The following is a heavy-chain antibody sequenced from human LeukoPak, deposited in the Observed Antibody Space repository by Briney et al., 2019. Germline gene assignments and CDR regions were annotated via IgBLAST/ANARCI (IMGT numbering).Heavy chain of an antibody. V-gene: IGHV3-23*01. CDR2: ISGSGGNT. CDR3: AGFYYYGSGRNFDY. D-gene: IGHD3-10*01. J-gene: IGHJ4*02. CDR1: GFSFDLYA. Sequence: GGSLRLSCAASGFSFDLYAMNWVRQAPGKGLEWVSAISGSGGNTYYADSVKGRFTISRDNSQNTLFLQMNSLRAEDTAVYYCAGFYYYGSGRNFDYWGQGILVTVSS.